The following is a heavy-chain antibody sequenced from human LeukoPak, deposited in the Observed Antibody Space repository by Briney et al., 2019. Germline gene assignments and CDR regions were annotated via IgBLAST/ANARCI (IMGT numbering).Heavy chain of an antibody. CDR1: GGTFSINA. D-gene: IGHD2-2*01. V-gene: IGHV1-69*05. CDR3: ARDKNSGECVSNSCYGVWPLDI. Sequence: ASVKVSXKASGGTFSINAITWVRQAPGQGLEWMGGIIPMSETPKYTQKFQGRVTIATDESTNTAYVELSSLRSEDTAVYYCARDKNSGECVSNSCYGVWPLDIWGQGTMVTVSS. J-gene: IGHJ3*02. CDR2: IIPMSETP.